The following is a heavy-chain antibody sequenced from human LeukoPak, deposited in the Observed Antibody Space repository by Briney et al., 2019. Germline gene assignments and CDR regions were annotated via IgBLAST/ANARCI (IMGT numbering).Heavy chain of an antibody. D-gene: IGHD3-10*01. Sequence: RGSLRLSCAASGFTFSGYWMAWVRQAPGKGREWVANIWPDGSDTYHVDSVRGRFTISRDNAQNSLNLQMNSLRAEDSGVYYCGRWGVNAGLDRWGQGNLVIVSS. CDR1: GFTFSGYW. J-gene: IGHJ5*02. CDR2: IWPDGSDT. V-gene: IGHV3-7*01. CDR3: GRWGVNAGLDR.